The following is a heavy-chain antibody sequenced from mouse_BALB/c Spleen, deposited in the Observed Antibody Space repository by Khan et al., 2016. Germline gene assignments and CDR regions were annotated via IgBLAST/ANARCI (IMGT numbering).Heavy chain of an antibody. CDR3: ARRRYDGSSGDFDV. Sequence: EVELVESGGGLVKPGGSLKLSCAASGFTFSSYAMSWVRQTPEKRLEWVATISSGGSYTYYPDSVKGRFTISRDNAKNTLYLQMSSLRSEDTAMYYCARRRYDGSSGDFDVWGAGTTVTVSS. J-gene: IGHJ1*01. CDR1: GFTFSSYA. V-gene: IGHV5-9-1*01. CDR2: ISSGGSYT. D-gene: IGHD1-1*01.